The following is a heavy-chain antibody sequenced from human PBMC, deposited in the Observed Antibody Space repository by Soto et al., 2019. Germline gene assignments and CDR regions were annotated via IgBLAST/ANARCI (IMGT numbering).Heavy chain of an antibody. CDR2: ISGGGGSS. D-gene: IGHD2-21*02. V-gene: IGHV3-23*01. Sequence: EVQLLESGGGLVQPGGSLRLSCAASGFTFSNYAMSWVRQAPGKGLESVTGISGGGGSSSYADSVKGRFTISRDNSQNTRYLQMHTLRAVDTAVYYCAHNCGVDCHSVFFYWGQGTLVSVSS. CDR1: GFTFSNYA. J-gene: IGHJ4*02. CDR3: AHNCGVDCHSVFFY.